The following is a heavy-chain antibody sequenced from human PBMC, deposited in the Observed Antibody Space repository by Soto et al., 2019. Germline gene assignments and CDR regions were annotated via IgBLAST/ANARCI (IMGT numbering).Heavy chain of an antibody. V-gene: IGHV1-69*13. D-gene: IGHD3-22*01. CDR2: IIPIFGTA. J-gene: IGHJ5*02. CDR1: GGTFSSYA. Sequence: SVKVSCKASGGTFSSYAISWVRQAPGQGLEWMGGIIPIFGTANYAQKFQGRVTITADESTSTAYMELSSLRSEDTAVYYCARFSYDSSGYSPNWFDPWGQGTLVTVSS. CDR3: ARFSYDSSGYSPNWFDP.